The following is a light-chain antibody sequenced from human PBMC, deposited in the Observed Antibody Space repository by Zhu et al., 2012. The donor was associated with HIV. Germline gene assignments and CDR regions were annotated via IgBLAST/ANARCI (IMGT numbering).Light chain of an antibody. J-gene: IGKJ3*01. V-gene: IGKV3-20*01. CDR1: QSVSSSY. Sequence: EIVLTQSPGTLSLSPGERATLSCRASQSVSSSYLAWYQQKPGQAPRLLIYGASGRATGIPDRFSGSGSGTDFTLTISRLQPEDFAVYYCQQFDSLFTFGPGTKVDIK. CDR2: GAS. CDR3: QQFDSLFT.